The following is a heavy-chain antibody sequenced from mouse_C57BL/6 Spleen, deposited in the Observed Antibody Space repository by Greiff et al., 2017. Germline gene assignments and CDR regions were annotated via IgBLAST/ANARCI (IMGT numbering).Heavy chain of an antibody. Sequence: QVQLQQPGAELVKPGASVKLSCKASGYTFTSYWMQWVKQRPGQGLEWIGEIDPSDSYTNYNQKFKGKATLTVDTSSSTAYMQLSSLTSEDSAFYYCARFGTGEVFAYGGQGTLVTVSA. V-gene: IGHV1-50*01. J-gene: IGHJ3*01. D-gene: IGHD4-1*01. CDR2: IDPSDSYT. CDR3: ARFGTGEVFAY. CDR1: GYTFTSYW.